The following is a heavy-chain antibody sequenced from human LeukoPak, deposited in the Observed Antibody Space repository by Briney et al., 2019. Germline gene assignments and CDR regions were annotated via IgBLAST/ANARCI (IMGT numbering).Heavy chain of an antibody. V-gene: IGHV4-39*07. CDR3: ARETAAAGDHY. Sequence: SETLSLTCTVSGGSNSSSSYYWGCIRQPPGKGLEWIGSIYYSGSTYYNPSLKSRVTISVDTSKNQFSLRLSSVTAADTAVYYCARETAAAGDHYWGQGTLVTVSS. CDR2: IYYSGST. D-gene: IGHD6-13*01. CDR1: GGSNSSSSYY. J-gene: IGHJ4*02.